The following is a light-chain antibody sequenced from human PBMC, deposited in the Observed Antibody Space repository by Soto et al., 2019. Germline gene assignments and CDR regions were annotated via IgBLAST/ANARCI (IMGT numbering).Light chain of an antibody. J-gene: IGLJ2*01. CDR1: SSDVGGYNY. Sequence: QSALTQPASVSGSPGQSITNSCTGTSSDVGGYNYVSWYQQHPGKAPKLMIYEVSNRPSGVSNRFSGSKSGNTASLTISGLQAEDEADYYCSSYTSSSHVVFGGGTKLTVL. V-gene: IGLV2-14*01. CDR3: SSYTSSSHVV. CDR2: EVS.